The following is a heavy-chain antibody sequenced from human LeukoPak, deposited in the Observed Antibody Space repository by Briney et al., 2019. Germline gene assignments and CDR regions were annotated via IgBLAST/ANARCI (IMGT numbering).Heavy chain of an antibody. CDR1: GFTFSSYA. V-gene: IGHV3-23*01. Sequence: TGGSLRLSCAASGFTFSSYAMSWVRQAPGKGLEWVSAISGSGGSTYYADSVKGRFTISRDNSKNTLYLQMNSLRAEDMAVYYCARAHLYCSGGSCYSDYWGQGTLVTVSS. D-gene: IGHD2-15*01. CDR3: ARAHLYCSGGSCYSDY. J-gene: IGHJ4*02. CDR2: ISGSGGST.